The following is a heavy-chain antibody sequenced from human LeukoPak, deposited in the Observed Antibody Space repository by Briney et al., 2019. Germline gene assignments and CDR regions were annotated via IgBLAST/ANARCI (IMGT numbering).Heavy chain of an antibody. CDR2: ISPGDSST. CDR3: ARHGQVAGTATLEY. J-gene: IGHJ4*02. V-gene: IGHV5-51*01. Sequence: GEPLKTSCKGSGYSFSTYWIAWVRQMPGKGLEWMGNISPGDSSTIYSPCFEGQVTISADKSTSTAYLQWSSLKASDAAMYYCARHGQVAGTATLEYWGQGTLVTVSS. D-gene: IGHD6-19*01. CDR1: GYSFSTYW.